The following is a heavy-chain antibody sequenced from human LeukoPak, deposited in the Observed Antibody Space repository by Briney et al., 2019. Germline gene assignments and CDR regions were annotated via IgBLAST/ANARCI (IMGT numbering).Heavy chain of an antibody. D-gene: IGHD3-16*01. CDR1: GFTFSSYA. CDR2: ISGSGGST. CDR3: AKDLAVGPVTFGGVPSSFDY. V-gene: IGHV3-23*01. Sequence: PGGSLRLSCAASGFTFSSYAMSWVRQAPGKGLEWVSAISGSGGSTYYADSVKGRFTISRDYSKNTLYLQMNSLRAEGTAVYYCAKDLAVGPVTFGGVPSSFDYWGQGTLVTVSS. J-gene: IGHJ4*02.